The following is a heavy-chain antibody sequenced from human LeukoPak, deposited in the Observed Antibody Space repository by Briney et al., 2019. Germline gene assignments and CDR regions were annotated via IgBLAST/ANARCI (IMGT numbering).Heavy chain of an antibody. D-gene: IGHD3-9*01. Sequence: SETLSVTCAVYSGSFSGYYWSWIRQPPGKGLEWIGEINHSGSTDYNPSLKSRVTISVDTSKNQFSLNLSSVTAADTAVYSCARGPVYDILTGYLPYFDYWGQGALVTVSS. CDR3: ARGPVYDILTGYLPYFDY. J-gene: IGHJ4*02. CDR2: INHSGST. CDR1: SGSFSGYY. V-gene: IGHV4-34*01.